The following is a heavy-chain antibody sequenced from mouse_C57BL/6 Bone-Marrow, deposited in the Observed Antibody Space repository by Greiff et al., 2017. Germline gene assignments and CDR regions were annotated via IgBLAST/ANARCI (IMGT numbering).Heavy chain of an antibody. Sequence: QVQLQQSGAELVRPGASVKLSCKASGYTFTDYYINWVKQRPGQGLEWIARIYPGSGNTYYNEKFKGKATLTAEKSSSTAYMQLSSLTSEDSAVYLCDRGQFITTVVRAFDYWGQGTSVTVSS. CDR2: IYPGSGNT. CDR1: GYTFTDYY. V-gene: IGHV1-76*01. J-gene: IGHJ4*01. CDR3: DRGQFITTVVRAFDY. D-gene: IGHD1-1*01.